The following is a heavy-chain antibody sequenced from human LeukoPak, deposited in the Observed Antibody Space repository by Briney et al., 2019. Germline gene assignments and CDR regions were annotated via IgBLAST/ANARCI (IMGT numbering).Heavy chain of an antibody. V-gene: IGHV3-33*06. CDR3: AKDAQGGFDYSNSLEY. D-gene: IGHD4-11*01. Sequence: PGRSLRLSCTASGFTYSHYGMHWVRQAPGKGLEWVAVIWSDGTEKYYADAVKGRFTISRDNSRNTLYLQMNSLRGEDTAVYYCAKDAQGGFDYSNSLEYWGQGTLVTVSS. CDR2: IWSDGTEK. J-gene: IGHJ4*02. CDR1: GFTYSHYG.